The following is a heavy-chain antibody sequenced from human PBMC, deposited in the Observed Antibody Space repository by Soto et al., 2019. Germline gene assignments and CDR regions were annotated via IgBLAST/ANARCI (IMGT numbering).Heavy chain of an antibody. CDR2: INHSGST. D-gene: IGHD1-26*01. Sequence: SETLSLTCTVSGGSISSYYWSWIRQPPGKGLEWIGEINHSGSTNYNPSLKSRVTISVDTSKNQFSLKLSSVTAADTAVYYCARAGDLGATSYYYGMDVWGQGTTVTVSS. V-gene: IGHV4-34*01. CDR3: ARAGDLGATSYYYGMDV. CDR1: GGSISSYY. J-gene: IGHJ6*02.